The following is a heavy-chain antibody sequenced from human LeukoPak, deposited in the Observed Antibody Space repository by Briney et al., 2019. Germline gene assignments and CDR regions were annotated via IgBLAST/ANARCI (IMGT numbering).Heavy chain of an antibody. J-gene: IGHJ6*03. D-gene: IGHD2-2*01. CDR1: GFTFSSYA. V-gene: IGHV3-23*01. Sequence: GGSLRLSCAASGFTFSSYAMSWVRQAPGKGLEWVSAISGSGGSTYYADSVKGRFTISRDNSKNTLYLQMNSLRAEDTAVYYCAKTGGDCSSTSCSNYYYYYYMDVWGKGTTVTVPS. CDR3: AKTGGDCSSTSCSNYYYYYYMDV. CDR2: ISGSGGST.